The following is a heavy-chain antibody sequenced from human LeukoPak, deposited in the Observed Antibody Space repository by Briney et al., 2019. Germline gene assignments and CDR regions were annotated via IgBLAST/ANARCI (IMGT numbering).Heavy chain of an antibody. D-gene: IGHD3-9*01. CDR1: GGSISSGGYS. V-gene: IGHV4-30-2*03. Sequence: SQTLSLTCAVSGGSISSGGYSWSWIRQPPGKGLEWIGSIYYSGSTYYNPSLKSRVTISVDTSKNQFSLKLSSVTAADTAVYYCAMSYYDILTGFGNWGQGTLVTVSS. CDR3: AMSYYDILTGFGN. J-gene: IGHJ4*02. CDR2: IYYSGST.